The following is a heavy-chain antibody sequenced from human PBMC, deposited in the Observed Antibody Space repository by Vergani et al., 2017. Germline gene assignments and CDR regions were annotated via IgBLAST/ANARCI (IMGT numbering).Heavy chain of an antibody. Sequence: QVQLVESGGGVVQPGKSLSLSCEASGFIFSDYVMHWVRQAPGKGLEWVAGIWHDGSNEKYVDSVQGRFTISRDNSKNTLYREMKSLRVEDPVLYFCGMVKSGRAPAVMGTYYYYMEAGGKGTKAPFSS. CDR1: GFIFSDYV. J-gene: IGHJ6*03. V-gene: IGHV3-33*03. D-gene: IGHD2-2*01. CDR3: GMVKSGRAPAVMGTYYYYMEA. CDR2: IWHDGSNE.